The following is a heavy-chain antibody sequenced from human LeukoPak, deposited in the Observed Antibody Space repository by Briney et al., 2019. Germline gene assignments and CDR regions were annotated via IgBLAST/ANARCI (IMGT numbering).Heavy chain of an antibody. Sequence: KGLEWVSGISGSGDNTYYADSVKGRFTISRDNSKNTLHLQMNSLRAEDTAVYYCAKGSGYDTDFDYWGQGTLATVSS. D-gene: IGHD3-9*01. V-gene: IGHV3-23*01. J-gene: IGHJ4*02. CDR3: AKGSGYDTDFDY. CDR2: ISGSGDNT.